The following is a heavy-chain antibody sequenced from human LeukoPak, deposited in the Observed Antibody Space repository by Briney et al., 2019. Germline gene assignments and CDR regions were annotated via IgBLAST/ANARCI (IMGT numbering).Heavy chain of an antibody. CDR2: ISTYNGKT. CDR3: ARDFSNFSYGTWFDP. Sequence: GASVKVSCKASGYIFINSGITWVRQAPGQGLEWMGWISTYNGKTNYAQKVQDRVTMTTDTSTSTVYMELRSLRSDDTALYFCARDFSNFSYGTWFDPWGQGTLVTVSS. CDR1: GYIFINSG. J-gene: IGHJ5*02. V-gene: IGHV1-18*01. D-gene: IGHD1-1*01.